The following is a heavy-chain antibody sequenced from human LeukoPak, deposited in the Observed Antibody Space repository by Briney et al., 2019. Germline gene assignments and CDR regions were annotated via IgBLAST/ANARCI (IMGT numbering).Heavy chain of an antibody. CDR3: AREITMVRGHDY. J-gene: IGHJ4*02. D-gene: IGHD3-10*01. Sequence: GGSRRLSCAASGFTFSSYEMNWVRQAPGKGLEWVSYISSSGSTIYYADSVKGRFTISRDNAKNSLYLQMNSLRAEDTAVYYCAREITMVRGHDYWGQGTLVTVSS. CDR1: GFTFSSYE. V-gene: IGHV3-48*03. CDR2: ISSSGSTI.